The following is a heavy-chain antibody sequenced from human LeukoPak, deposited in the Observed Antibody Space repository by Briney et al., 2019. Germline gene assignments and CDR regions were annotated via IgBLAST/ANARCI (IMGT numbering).Heavy chain of an antibody. CDR1: GYTFTGYY. Sequence: ASVKVSCKASGYTFTGYYMHWVRPAPGQGLEWMGWINPNSGGTNYAQKFQGRVTMTRDTSISTAYMELSRLRSDDTAVYYCARDDSSGYYHPYNWFDPWGQGTLVTVSS. J-gene: IGHJ5*02. D-gene: IGHD3-22*01. CDR2: INPNSGGT. CDR3: ARDDSSGYYHPYNWFDP. V-gene: IGHV1-2*02.